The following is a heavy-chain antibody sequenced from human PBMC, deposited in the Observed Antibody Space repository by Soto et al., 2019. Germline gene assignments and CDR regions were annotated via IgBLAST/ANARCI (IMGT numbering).Heavy chain of an antibody. CDR1: GFTFSSYA. J-gene: IGHJ6*03. V-gene: IGHV3-23*01. CDR3: AKYKNYSSGWYALRAGYYYYMDV. CDR2: ISGSGGST. Sequence: GGSLRLSCAASGFTFSSYAMSWVRQAPGKGLEWVSAISGSGGSTYYADSVKGRFTISRDNSKNTLYLQMNSLRAEDTAVYYCAKYKNYSSGWYALRAGYYYYMDVWGKGTTVTVSS. D-gene: IGHD6-19*01.